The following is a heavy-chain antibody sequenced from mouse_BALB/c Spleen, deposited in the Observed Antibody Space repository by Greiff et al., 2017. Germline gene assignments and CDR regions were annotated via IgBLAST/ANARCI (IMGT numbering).Heavy chain of an antibody. Sequence: EVKLMESGGDLVKPGGSLKLSCAASGFTFSSYGMSWVRQTPDKRLEWVATISSGGSYTYYPDSVKGRFTISRDNAKNTLYLQMSSLKSEDTAMYYCASMITGYFDYWGQGTTLTVSS. V-gene: IGHV5-6*01. CDR3: ASMITGYFDY. CDR1: GFTFSSYG. J-gene: IGHJ2*01. D-gene: IGHD2-4*01. CDR2: ISSGGSYT.